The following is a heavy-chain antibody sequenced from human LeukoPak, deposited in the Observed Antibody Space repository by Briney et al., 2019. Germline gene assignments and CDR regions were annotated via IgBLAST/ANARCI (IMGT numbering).Heavy chain of an antibody. V-gene: IGHV3-11*06. Sequence: GGSLRLSCAASGFTFTDVYMSWIRQSPGKGLEWLAYISPNSADISYADSVKGRFTISRDNAKNSLYLQMNSLRAEDTAVYYCARDYYDSSGYVHPSDYWGQGTLVTVSS. CDR3: ARDYYDSSGYVHPSDY. J-gene: IGHJ4*02. CDR2: ISPNSADI. CDR1: GFTFTDVY. D-gene: IGHD3-22*01.